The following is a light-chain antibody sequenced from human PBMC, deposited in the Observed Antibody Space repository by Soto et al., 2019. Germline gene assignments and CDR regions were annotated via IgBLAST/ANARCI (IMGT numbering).Light chain of an antibody. J-gene: IGKJ1*01. V-gene: IGKV1-5*01. CDR3: LQHNSYPRT. CDR2: DAS. Sequence: IRRTQSPSTLSASVGDRVTITCRASQSISSWLAWYQQKPGKAPKLLIYDASSLESGVPSRFSGSGSGTEFSLTIRSLQPEDFATYYCLQHNSYPRTFGQGTKVDI. CDR1: QSISSW.